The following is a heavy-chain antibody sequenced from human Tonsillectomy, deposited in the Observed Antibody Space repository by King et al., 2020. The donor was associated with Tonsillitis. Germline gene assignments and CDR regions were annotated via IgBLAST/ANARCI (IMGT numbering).Heavy chain of an antibody. V-gene: IGHV3-9*01. CDR2: FSWDSGDI. J-gene: IGHJ4*02. CDR3: ACGDYVWGSFRL. CDR1: GFTFEDYA. D-gene: IGHD3-16*02. Sequence: VQLVESGGGLVQPGRSLRLSCAASGFTFEDYAMHWVRQVPGKGLEWVSGFSWDSGDIGYADSVKGRFTISRDNAKNSLYLQMDSLRPEDTAFYYCACGDYVWGSFRLWGQGTLVTVSS.